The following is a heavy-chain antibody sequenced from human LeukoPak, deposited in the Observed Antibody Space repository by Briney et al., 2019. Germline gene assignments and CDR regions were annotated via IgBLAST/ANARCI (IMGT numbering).Heavy chain of an antibody. CDR1: GYTFTIYY. D-gene: IGHD3-10*01. V-gene: IGHV1-46*01. CDR3: ARDGVSDGMDV. J-gene: IGHJ6*02. Sequence: ASVKVSCKASGYTFTIYYMNWVRQAPGQGLEWMGITNPSGGSTSYAQKFQDRVAMTRDTSTSTVYMELSSLTSEDTAVYYCARDGVSDGMDVWGQGTTVTVSS. CDR2: TNPSGGST.